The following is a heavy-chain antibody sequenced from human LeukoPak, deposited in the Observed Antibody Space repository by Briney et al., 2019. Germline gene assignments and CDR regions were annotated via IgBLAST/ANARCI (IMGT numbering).Heavy chain of an antibody. CDR3: ARHPSWHDAFDI. CDR2: IYYSGST. CDR1: GGSISSGSYY. V-gene: IGHV4-61*01. J-gene: IGHJ3*02. Sequence: PSETLSLTCTVSGGSISSGSYYWSWIRQPPGKGLEWIGYIYYSGSTNYNPSLKSRVTISVDTSKNQFSLKLSSVTAADTAVYYCARHPSWHDAFDIWGQGTMVTVSS. D-gene: IGHD2-2*01.